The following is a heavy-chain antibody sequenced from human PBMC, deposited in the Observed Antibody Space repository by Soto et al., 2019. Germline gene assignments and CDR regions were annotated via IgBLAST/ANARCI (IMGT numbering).Heavy chain of an antibody. Sequence: QVQLVESGGGVVQPGRSLRLSCAASGFTFSSYGMHWVRQAPGKGLEWVAVIWYDGSNKYYADSVKGRFTISRDNSKNTLYLQMNSLRAEDTAVYYCARGPLPGSSWYGGNWFDPWGQGTLVTVSS. CDR3: ARGPLPGSSWYGGNWFDP. D-gene: IGHD6-13*01. J-gene: IGHJ5*02. CDR1: GFTFSSYG. CDR2: IWYDGSNK. V-gene: IGHV3-33*01.